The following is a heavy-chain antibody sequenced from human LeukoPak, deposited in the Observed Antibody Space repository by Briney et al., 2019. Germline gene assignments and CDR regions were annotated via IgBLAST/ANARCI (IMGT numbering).Heavy chain of an antibody. CDR1: GGSISSGSYY. CDR2: IYTSGST. V-gene: IGHV4-61*02. D-gene: IGHD5-24*01. Sequence: PSETLSLTCTVSGGSISSGSYYWSWIRQPAGKGLEWIGRIYTSGSTNYNPSLKSRVTISVDTSKNQFSLKLSSVTAADTAVYYCARERRWSEFDYWGQGTLVTVSS. J-gene: IGHJ4*02. CDR3: ARERRWSEFDY.